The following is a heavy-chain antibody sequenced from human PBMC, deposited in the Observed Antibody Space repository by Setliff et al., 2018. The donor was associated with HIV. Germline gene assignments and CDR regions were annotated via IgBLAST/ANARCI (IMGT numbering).Heavy chain of an antibody. CDR3: AKGENEQWLVVGLFDY. V-gene: IGHV4-39*07. CDR1: GDSINNSTYY. Sequence: SQTLSLTCAVSGDSINNSTYYWGWIRQPPGKGLEWIGGFYYSGTSYYNPSLRSRLTISVDTSKNQFSLKLNSVTAADTAMYYCAKGENEQWLVVGLFDYWGQGTLVTVSS. CDR2: FYYSGTS. D-gene: IGHD6-19*01. J-gene: IGHJ4*02.